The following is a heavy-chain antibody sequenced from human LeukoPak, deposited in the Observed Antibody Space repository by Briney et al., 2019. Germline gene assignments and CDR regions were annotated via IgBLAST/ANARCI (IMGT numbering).Heavy chain of an antibody. CDR1: GFTLTAYG. J-gene: IGHJ4*02. V-gene: IGHV3-33*06. Sequence: QSGGSLRLSCAASGFTLTAYGTHWVRQAPGKGLQWVAVIWYDGSKKYYADSVKGRFTISRDISKNIMYLQMNSLRAEDTAVYYCAKERASSGWYPAPRYYFDYWGQGTLVTVSS. CDR2: IWYDGSKK. D-gene: IGHD6-19*01. CDR3: AKERASSGWYPAPRYYFDY.